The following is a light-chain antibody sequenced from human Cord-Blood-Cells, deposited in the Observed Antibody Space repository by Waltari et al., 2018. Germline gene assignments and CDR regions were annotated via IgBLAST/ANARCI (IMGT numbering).Light chain of an antibody. CDR1: SSDVGSYNL. CDR3: CSYAGSSTCV. J-gene: IGLJ1*01. V-gene: IGLV2-23*01. CDR2: EGS. Sequence: QPASVSGSPGQSITISCTGTSSDVGSYNLVSWYQQHPGKAPKLMIYEGSKRPSGVSNRFSGSKSANTASRTISGLQAEDEADYYCCSYAGSSTCVFGTGTKGTVL.